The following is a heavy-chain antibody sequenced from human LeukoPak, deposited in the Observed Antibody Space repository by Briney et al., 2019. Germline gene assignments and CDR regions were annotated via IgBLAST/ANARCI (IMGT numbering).Heavy chain of an antibody. CDR2: IYTSGST. V-gene: IGHV4-4*07. CDR3: ARHRVVVGATTDYYYMDV. Sequence: SETLSLTCTVSGGSISSHYWSWIRQPAGKGLEWIGHIYTSGSTNFNPSLKSRVTMSVDTSKNQFSLKLSSVTAADTAAYYCARHRVVVGATTDYYYMDVWGKGTTVTVSS. CDR1: GGSISSHY. J-gene: IGHJ6*03. D-gene: IGHD1-26*01.